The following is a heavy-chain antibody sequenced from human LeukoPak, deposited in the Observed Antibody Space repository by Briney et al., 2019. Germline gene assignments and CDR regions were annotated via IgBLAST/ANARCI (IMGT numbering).Heavy chain of an antibody. Sequence: ASVKVSCKASGYTSTSYYMHWVRQAPGQGLEWMGIINPSGGSTSYAQKFQGRVTMTRDMSTSTVYMELSSLRSEDTAVYYCASSPYCSSTSCYRWQNWFDPWGQGTLVTVSS. D-gene: IGHD2-2*01. CDR1: GYTSTSYY. CDR2: INPSGGST. CDR3: ASSPYCSSTSCYRWQNWFDP. J-gene: IGHJ5*02. V-gene: IGHV1-46*01.